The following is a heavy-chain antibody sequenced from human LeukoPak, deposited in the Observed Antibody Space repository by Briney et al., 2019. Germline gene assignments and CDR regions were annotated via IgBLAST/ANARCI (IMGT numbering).Heavy chain of an antibody. CDR3: ARGIHDYGDYVWGYFDY. J-gene: IGHJ4*02. CDR2: IIPIFGTA. CDR1: GGTFSSYA. Sequence: ASVKVSCKASGGTFSSYAISWVRQAPGQGLEWMGGIIPIFGTANYAQKFQGRVTITTDESTSTAYMELSSLRSEDTAVYYCARGIHDYGDYVWGYFDYWGQETLVTVSS. V-gene: IGHV1-69*05. D-gene: IGHD4-17*01.